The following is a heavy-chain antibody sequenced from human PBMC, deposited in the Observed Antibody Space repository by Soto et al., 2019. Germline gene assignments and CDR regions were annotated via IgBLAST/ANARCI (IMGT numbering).Heavy chain of an antibody. V-gene: IGHV4-34*01. D-gene: IGHD6-13*01. J-gene: IGHJ6*02. CDR1: GGSFSGYY. CDR3: ARGEILAASGKSYYYYCMDV. CDR2: INHSGST. Sequence: SETLSLTCAVYGGSFSGYYWSGFRQPPGKGLEWIGEINHSGSTNYNPSLKSRVTISVDTSKNQFSLKLSSVTAADTAVYYCARGEILAASGKSYYYYCMDVWCQGTTVSGSS.